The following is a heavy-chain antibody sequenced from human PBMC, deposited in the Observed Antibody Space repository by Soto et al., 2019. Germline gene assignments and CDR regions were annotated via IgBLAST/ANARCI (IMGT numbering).Heavy chain of an antibody. CDR2: ISTHNGNT. CDR1: GYSFTLYN. CDR3: AREVTVFGVVIGVDP. J-gene: IGHJ5*02. D-gene: IGHD3-3*01. V-gene: IGHV1-18*01. Sequence: QVPLVQSGAEVKKPGASVKVSCKTSGYSFTLYNIIWVRQAPGQGLEWVGWISTHNGNTTYGQKFQGRVTMTTDRPTSTAYMELRSLRSDDTAVYYCAREVTVFGVVIGVDPWGQGTLVTVSS.